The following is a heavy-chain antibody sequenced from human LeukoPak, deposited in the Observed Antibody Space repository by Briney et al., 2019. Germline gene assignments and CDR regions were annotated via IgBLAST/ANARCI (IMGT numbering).Heavy chain of an antibody. CDR1: GFTFDDYA. CDR3: AKSDSSGWYTALDY. Sequence: PGRSLRLSCAASGFTFDDYAMHWVRQAPGKGLEWVSGISWNSGSIGYADSVKGRFTISRDNAKNSLYLQMNSLRAEDTALYYCAKSDSSGWYTALDYWGQGTLVTVSS. V-gene: IGHV3-9*01. J-gene: IGHJ4*02. D-gene: IGHD6-19*01. CDR2: ISWNSGSI.